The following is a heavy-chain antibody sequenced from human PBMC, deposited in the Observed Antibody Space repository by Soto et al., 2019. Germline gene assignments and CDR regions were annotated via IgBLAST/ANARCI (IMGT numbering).Heavy chain of an antibody. CDR3: ASSARLCTMIVVAPGAFDI. J-gene: IGHJ3*02. V-gene: IGHV1-69*13. CDR1: GGTFSSYA. D-gene: IGHD3-22*01. CDR2: IIPIFGTA. Sequence: SVKVSCKASGGTFSSYAISWVRQAPGQGLEWMGGIIPIFGTANYAQKFQGRVTITADESTSTAYMELRILRSEDTAGYYCASSARLCTMIVVAPGAFDIWGQGTMVTVSS.